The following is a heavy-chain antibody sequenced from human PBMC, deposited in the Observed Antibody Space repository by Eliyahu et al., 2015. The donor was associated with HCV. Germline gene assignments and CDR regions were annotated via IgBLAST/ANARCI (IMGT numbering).Heavy chain of an antibody. Sequence: QVQLVQSGAEVKEAGASLXVSCTASGHTFTGYXMHXVXQXXGQGLEWMGVISPSGDATNYAQKFRGRVIVTRDTSTSTVYMELSSLRSEDTAMYFCAREYSGSYLIWDYWGQGTLVTVSS. J-gene: IGHJ4*02. D-gene: IGHD1-26*01. CDR1: GHTFTGYX. CDR3: AREYSGSYLIWDY. CDR2: ISPSGDAT. V-gene: IGHV1-46*01.